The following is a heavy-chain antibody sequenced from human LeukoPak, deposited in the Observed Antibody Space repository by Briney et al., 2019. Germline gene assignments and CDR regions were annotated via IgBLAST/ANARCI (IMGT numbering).Heavy chain of an antibody. J-gene: IGHJ4*02. CDR1: GFIFSNYG. V-gene: IGHV3-48*02. CDR3: ARDSPSSDY. Sequence: GGSLRLSCAASGFIFSNYGMNWVRQAPGKGLEWVSYISSYSSTISYADSVKGRFTISRDNAKNSLYLQMDSLRDEDTAVYYCARDSPSSDYWGRGTLVTVSS. CDR2: ISSYSSTI. D-gene: IGHD2-2*01.